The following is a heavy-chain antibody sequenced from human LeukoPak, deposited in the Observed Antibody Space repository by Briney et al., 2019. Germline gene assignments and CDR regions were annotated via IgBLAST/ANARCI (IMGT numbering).Heavy chain of an antibody. CDR3: ARDEVGSGAPYSAF. CDR2: ISWNSGSI. V-gene: IGHV3-9*01. CDR1: GFTFDDYA. Sequence: PGGSLRLSCAASGFTFDDYAMHWVRQAPGKGLEWVSGISWNSGSIGYADSVKGRFTISRDNAKNSLHLQMNRLRAEDTAVYYCARDEVGSGAPYSAFWGQGTMVTVSS. J-gene: IGHJ3*01. D-gene: IGHD6-19*01.